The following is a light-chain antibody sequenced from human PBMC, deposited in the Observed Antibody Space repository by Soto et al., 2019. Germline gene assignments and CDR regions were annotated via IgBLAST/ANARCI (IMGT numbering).Light chain of an antibody. CDR1: SSDVGYYDY. V-gene: IGLV2-8*01. CDR3: SSYADSNNFV. J-gene: IGLJ1*01. Sequence: QSVLTQPPSASGFPGQSVTISCTGTSSDVGYYDYVSWYQQHPGKAPKLVIYEVTKRPSGVPDRVSASKSGNTAFLTVSGLRAEDEADYYCSSYADSNNFVFGSGTK. CDR2: EVT.